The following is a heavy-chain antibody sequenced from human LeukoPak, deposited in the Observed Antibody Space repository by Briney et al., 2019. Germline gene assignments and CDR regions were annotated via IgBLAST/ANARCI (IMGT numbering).Heavy chain of an antibody. CDR2: ISYDGSNK. D-gene: IGHD3-10*01. CDR1: GFTFSSYA. CDR3: ARAGATYYYGSASPFDY. Sequence: PGRSLRLSCAASGFTFSSYAMHWVRQAPGKGLEWVSVISYDGSNKYYADSVKGRFTISRDNSKNTLYLQMTSLRAEDTAVYYCARAGATYYYGSASPFDYSGPGTLVTASS. V-gene: IGHV3-30*04. J-gene: IGHJ4*02.